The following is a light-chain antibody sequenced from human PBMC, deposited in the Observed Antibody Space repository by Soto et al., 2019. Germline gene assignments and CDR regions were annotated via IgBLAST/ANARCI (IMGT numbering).Light chain of an antibody. V-gene: IGKV3-15*01. CDR2: GAS. CDR1: QSVSDN. CDR3: QQYNTWLIT. J-gene: IGKJ3*01. Sequence: EIVMTQSPATLSVSPGERVTLSCRASQSVSDNLAWYQQKPGQPPRLLIYGASTRVTGIPARFSGSGSGTDFTLTISSLQSEDFAVYYCQQYNTWLITFGPGTNVDIK.